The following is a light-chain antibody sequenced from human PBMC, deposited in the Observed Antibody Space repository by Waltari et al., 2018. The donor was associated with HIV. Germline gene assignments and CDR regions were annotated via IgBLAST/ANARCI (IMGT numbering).Light chain of an antibody. CDR3: QAWDSSTVV. V-gene: IGLV3-1*01. Sequence: SYELTQPPSVSVSPGQTASITSSGDNLGDKYACWYQQKPGQSPVLVIYQDNKRPSGIPERFSGSNSGNTATLTISGTQAMDEADYYCQAWDSSTVVFGGGTKLTVL. CDR1: NLGDKY. CDR2: QDN. J-gene: IGLJ2*01.